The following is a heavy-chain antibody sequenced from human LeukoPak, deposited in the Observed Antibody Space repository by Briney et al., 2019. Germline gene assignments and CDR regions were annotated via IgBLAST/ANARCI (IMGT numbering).Heavy chain of an antibody. Sequence: PGRSLRLSWAASGFTFSSYGMHWVRQAPGKGLEWVAVIWYDGSNKYYADSMKGRFTISRDNSKNTLYLQMNRLRAEDTAVYYCARVGYSYGWSYGYYGMDVWGQGTTVTVSS. D-gene: IGHD5-18*01. V-gene: IGHV3-33*01. CDR3: ARVGYSYGWSYGYYGMDV. CDR2: IWYDGSNK. CDR1: GFTFSSYG. J-gene: IGHJ6*02.